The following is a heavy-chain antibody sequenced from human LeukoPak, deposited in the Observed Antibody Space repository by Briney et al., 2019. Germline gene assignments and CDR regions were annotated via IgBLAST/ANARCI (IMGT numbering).Heavy chain of an antibody. CDR1: GFTFDDYA. D-gene: IGHD6-13*01. J-gene: IGHJ4*02. CDR3: AKDRSPGEYSSTWSYFDY. V-gene: IGHV3-9*03. Sequence: GGSLRLSCGASGFTFDDYAMHWVRQAPGKGLEWVSGITWNSGRIGYADSVKGRFTISRDNAKNSLYLQMNSLRAEDMALYFCAKDRSPGEYSSTWSYFDYWGRGTLVTVSS. CDR2: ITWNSGRI.